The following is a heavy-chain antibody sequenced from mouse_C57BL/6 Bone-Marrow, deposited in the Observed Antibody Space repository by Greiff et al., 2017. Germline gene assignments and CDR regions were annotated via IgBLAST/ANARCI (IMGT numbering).Heavy chain of an antibody. V-gene: IGHV1-53*01. J-gene: IGHJ1*03. Sequence: QVQLQQPGTELVKPGASVKLSCKASGYTFTSYWMHWVKQRPGQGLEWIGNINPNNGGSNYNEKFKNKATLTVDKSSSTTYMQLSSLTSEDSAVCFCARSGVYGSSLYWYFDVWGTGTTVTGSS. CDR1: GYTFTSYW. CDR2: INPNNGGS. D-gene: IGHD1-1*01. CDR3: ARSGVYGSSLYWYFDV.